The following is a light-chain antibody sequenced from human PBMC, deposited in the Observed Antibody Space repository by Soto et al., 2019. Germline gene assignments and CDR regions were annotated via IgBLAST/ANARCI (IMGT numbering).Light chain of an antibody. V-gene: IGKV3-20*01. J-gene: IGKJ2*01. Sequence: EIVLTQSPGTLSLSPGEGATLSCRASQSVASSYLAWYQQKPGQAPRLLIYGASNRATGIPDRFSGGGSGTEFTLTISRLEPEDFSVDYCQPYGSSSYTFGQGTKLEIK. CDR1: QSVASSY. CDR2: GAS. CDR3: QPYGSSSYT.